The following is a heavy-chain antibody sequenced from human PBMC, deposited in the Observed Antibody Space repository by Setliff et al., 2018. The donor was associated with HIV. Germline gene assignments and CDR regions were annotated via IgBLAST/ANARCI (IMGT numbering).Heavy chain of an antibody. J-gene: IGHJ4*02. Sequence: SETPSLTCTVSGDSISTDYWTWIRQPPGKGLEWIGYIYNSASTKYNPSLQSRVTMSIDTSKNQFSLKLSSVTAADTAVYFCARGRGSSSSWPIDYWGQGTLVTVSS. CDR1: GDSISTDY. CDR3: ARGRGSSSSWPIDY. D-gene: IGHD6-13*01. V-gene: IGHV4-59*12. CDR2: IYNSAST.